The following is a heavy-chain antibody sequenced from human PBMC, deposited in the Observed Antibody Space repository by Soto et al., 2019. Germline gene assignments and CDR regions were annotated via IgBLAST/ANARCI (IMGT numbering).Heavy chain of an antibody. D-gene: IGHD5-12*01. Sequence: QVQLVESVGGVVQPGRSLRLSCAASGFTFSNFPVHWVRQAPGKGLACVAVMSYDGSNTYYADSVKGGFKISRDSSTNTLYLHMNRLKVEDTAVYYCAREGSCYDSRIDYWGPGTLVTVSS. CDR1: GFTFSNFP. J-gene: IGHJ4*02. CDR2: MSYDGSNT. CDR3: AREGSCYDSRIDY. V-gene: IGHV3-30-3*01.